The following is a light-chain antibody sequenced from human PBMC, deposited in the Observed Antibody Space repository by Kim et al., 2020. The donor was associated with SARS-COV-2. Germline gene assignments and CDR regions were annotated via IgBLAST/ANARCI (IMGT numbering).Light chain of an antibody. Sequence: SYELTQPLSVTVAMGQTARITCGGNNIGTKKVHWRQQKPGQVPVLVICGVSNRPTGIPERFSGSNTGNTVTLTISRALRVDEADYYRQVWDRRNGRFGGG. CDR1: NIGTKK. CDR2: GVS. CDR3: QVWDRRNGR. V-gene: IGLV3-9*01. J-gene: IGLJ3*02.